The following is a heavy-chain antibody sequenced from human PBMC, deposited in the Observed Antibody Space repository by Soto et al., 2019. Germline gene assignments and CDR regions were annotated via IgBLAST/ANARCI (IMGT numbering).Heavy chain of an antibody. CDR2: IYYTGST. V-gene: IGHV4-59*02. J-gene: IGHJ4*02. D-gene: IGHD2-8*01. CDR1: GGYVHSYY. Sequence: SETLSLTCSVSGGYVHSYYWSWLRQSPGRGLEWIAYIYYTGSTKYNPSLKSRATISLDTSKNEVYLKMTSATAADTAVYYCARARVRGVSPDYDFWGQGTQVTVSS. CDR3: ARARVRGVSPDYDF.